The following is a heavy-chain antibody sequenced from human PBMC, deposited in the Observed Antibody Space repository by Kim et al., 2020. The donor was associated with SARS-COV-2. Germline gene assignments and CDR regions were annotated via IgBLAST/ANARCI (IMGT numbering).Heavy chain of an antibody. Sequence: GGSLRLSCAASGFTFSNFGMHWVRQAPGKGLEWVALISYDGSNKYYADSVKGRFTISRDNSKNTLYLQMNSLRAEDTAVYYCAKDKGCFMVTMVCEYDGMDVWGQGTTVTVSS. J-gene: IGHJ6*02. CDR3: AKDKGCFMVTMVCEYDGMDV. CDR2: ISYDGSNK. V-gene: IGHV3-30*18. CDR1: GFTFSNFG. D-gene: IGHD5-18*01.